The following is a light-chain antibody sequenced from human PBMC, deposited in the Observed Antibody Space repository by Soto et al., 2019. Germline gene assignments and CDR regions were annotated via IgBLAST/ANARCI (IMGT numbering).Light chain of an antibody. V-gene: IGKV1-5*03. CDR2: KAS. Sequence: DIQMTQFPPTLSASIGDRVTITCRASQTISSSLAWYQQKPGKAPKLLIYKASTLETGVTSRFSSSGSGPEFNLTISSLQPHDFATYYCQQYESYSPYTFGQGTRLEIK. CDR1: QTISSS. CDR3: QQYESYSPYT. J-gene: IGKJ2*01.